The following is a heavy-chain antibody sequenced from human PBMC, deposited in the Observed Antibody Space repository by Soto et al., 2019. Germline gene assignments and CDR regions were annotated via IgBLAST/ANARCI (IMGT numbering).Heavy chain of an antibody. Sequence: SETLSLTCTVSGVSISNSSFYWGWIRRPPGKGLEWIGTIYYSGITYYNPSLNSRVTTSVDTSKNQFSLKLTSVTAADTAVYYCARHGSNWGQGTLVTVSS. CDR2: IYYSGIT. J-gene: IGHJ4*02. CDR3: ARHGSN. V-gene: IGHV4-39*01. CDR1: GVSISNSSFY.